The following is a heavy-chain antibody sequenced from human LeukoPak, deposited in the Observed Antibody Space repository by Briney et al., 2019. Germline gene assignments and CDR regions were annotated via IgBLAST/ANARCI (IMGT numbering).Heavy chain of an antibody. CDR3: AKLPQGGGDHYYIEV. V-gene: IGHV3-23*01. D-gene: IGHD2-21*02. CDR2: ISGKGYYT. Sequence: PGGSLRLSCAASGFTFSTYGMSWVRQAPGRGREWVSAISGKGYYTYYADSVKGGFTISRDNSTNTLFLQMNSLRAESTAVYFCAKLPQGGGDHYYIEVWGKGTPVTVSS. CDR1: GFTFSTYG. J-gene: IGHJ6*03.